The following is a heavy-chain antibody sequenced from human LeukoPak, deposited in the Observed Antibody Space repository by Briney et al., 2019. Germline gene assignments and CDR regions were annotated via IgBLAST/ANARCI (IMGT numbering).Heavy chain of an antibody. CDR3: ARGIYYYDSSGYGFDY. CDR2: INHSGST. J-gene: IGHJ4*02. D-gene: IGHD3-22*01. Sequence: SETLSLTCAVYGGSFSGYYWSWIRQPPGKGLEWIGEINHSGSTNYNPSLKSRVTISVDMSKNQFSLKLSSVTAADTAVYYCARGIYYYDSSGYGFDYWGQGTLVTVSS. V-gene: IGHV4-34*01. CDR1: GGSFSGYY.